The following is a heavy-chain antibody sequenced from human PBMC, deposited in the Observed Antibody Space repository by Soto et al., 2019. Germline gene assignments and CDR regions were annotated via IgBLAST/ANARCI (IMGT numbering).Heavy chain of an antibody. CDR2: IYYSGST. V-gene: IGHV4-39*01. J-gene: IGHJ6*02. CDR3: ASLLSCSSTSCYYYYGMDV. CDR1: GGSISSSNYY. D-gene: IGHD2-2*01. Sequence: QLQLQESGPGLVKPSETLSLTCTVSGGSISSSNYYWGWIRQPPGKGLEWIGSIYYSGSTYYNPSLKSRVTISVDTSKTQFSLKLSSVTAADTAVYYCASLLSCSSTSCYYYYGMDVWGQGTTVTVSS.